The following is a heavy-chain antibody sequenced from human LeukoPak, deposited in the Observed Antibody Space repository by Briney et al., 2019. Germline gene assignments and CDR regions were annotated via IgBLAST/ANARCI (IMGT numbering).Heavy chain of an antibody. V-gene: IGHV3-23*01. Sequence: GGSLRLSCAASGFPFSSYAMSWVRQAPGEGLEWVSGISGSGGSTYYADSVKGRFTISRDNSKNTLYLQMDSLRAEDTAVYYCAKDYQRVVVIAFFVYWGQGTLVTVSS. J-gene: IGHJ4*02. CDR1: GFPFSSYA. CDR3: AKDYQRVVVIAFFVY. CDR2: ISGSGGST. D-gene: IGHD3-22*01.